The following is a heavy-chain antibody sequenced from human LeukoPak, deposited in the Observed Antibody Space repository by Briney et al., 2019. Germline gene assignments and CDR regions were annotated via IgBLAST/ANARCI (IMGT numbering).Heavy chain of an antibody. CDR1: GFTFSSYG. J-gene: IGHJ4*02. D-gene: IGHD3-10*01. CDR3: AKDQYYYGSGSYDFDY. CDR2: ISYDGSNK. V-gene: IGHV3-30*18. Sequence: GGSLRLSCAASGFTFSSYGMHWVRQAPGKGLEWVAVISYDGSNKYYADPVKGRFTISRDNSKNTLYLQMNSLRAEDTAVYYCAKDQYYYGSGSYDFDYWGQGTLVTVSS.